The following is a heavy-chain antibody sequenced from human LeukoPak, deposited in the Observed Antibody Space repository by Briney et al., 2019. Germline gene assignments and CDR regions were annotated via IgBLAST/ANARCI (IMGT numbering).Heavy chain of an antibody. Sequence: GGSLRLSCAASGFTFSDSAIHWVRQATGKGLEWVGRIRSKADTYATTYAASMKGRFTISTDDSRNRAYLQMSSLRTEDTAVYYCTREYSSGWPFDFWGQGTLVTVSS. D-gene: IGHD6-19*01. CDR3: TREYSSGWPFDF. V-gene: IGHV3-73*01. J-gene: IGHJ4*02. CDR2: IRSKADTYAT. CDR1: GFTFSDSA.